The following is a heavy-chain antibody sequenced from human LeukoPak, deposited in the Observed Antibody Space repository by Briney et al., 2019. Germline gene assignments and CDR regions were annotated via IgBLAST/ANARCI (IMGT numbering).Heavy chain of an antibody. CDR2: IIPLFGIV. D-gene: IGHD5-18*01. CDR3: ARSPGGDVDTAMVMYYHYGMDV. J-gene: IGHJ6*02. CDR1: GGTFSSHT. V-gene: IGHV1-69*02. Sequence: SVKVSCKASGGTFSSHTISWVRHAPEQGLEWMGRIIPLFGIVNYAQKFQDRVTITADKSTSTAYMEVSSLISDDTAVYYCARSPGGDVDTAMVMYYHYGMDVWGQGTTVTVSS.